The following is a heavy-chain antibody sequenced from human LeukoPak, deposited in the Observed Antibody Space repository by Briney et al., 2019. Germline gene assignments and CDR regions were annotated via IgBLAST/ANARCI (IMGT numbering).Heavy chain of an antibody. Sequence: SVKVSCKASGGTFSSYAISWVRQAPGQGLEWMGGIIPIFGTANYAQKFQGRVTITADESTSTAYMELSSLRSEDTAVYYCARRLSSGLYYFDYWGQGTLVTVSS. CDR1: GGTFSSYA. J-gene: IGHJ4*02. CDR2: IIPIFGTA. V-gene: IGHV1-69*13. CDR3: ARRLSSGLYYFDY. D-gene: IGHD6-19*01.